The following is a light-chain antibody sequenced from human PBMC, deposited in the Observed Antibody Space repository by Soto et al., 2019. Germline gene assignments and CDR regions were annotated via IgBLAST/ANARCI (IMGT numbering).Light chain of an antibody. J-gene: IGLJ3*02. CDR3: CSYARPYSWV. CDR2: DVS. CDR1: SSDVGAYDY. V-gene: IGLV2-11*01. Sequence: QSALPQPRSVSGSPGQSVTISCTGTSSDVGAYDYVSWYQHFPGKAPKVLIFDVSERPSGVPDRFSGSKSGNTASLTISGLQAEDEGDYYCCSYARPYSWVFGGGTKLSVL.